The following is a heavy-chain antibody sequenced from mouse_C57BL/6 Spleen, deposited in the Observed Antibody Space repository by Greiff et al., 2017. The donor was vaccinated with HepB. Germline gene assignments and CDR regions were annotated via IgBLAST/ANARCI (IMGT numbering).Heavy chain of an antibody. Sequence: VQLQQSGPELVKPGASVKISCKASGYAFSSSWMNWVKQRPGKGLEWIGRIYPGDGDTNYNGKFKGKATLTADKSSSTAYMQLSSLTSEDSAVYFCARVPITTVVAHFDYWGQGTTLTVSS. V-gene: IGHV1-82*01. CDR3: ARVPITTVVAHFDY. D-gene: IGHD1-1*01. CDR2: IYPGDGDT. J-gene: IGHJ2*01. CDR1: GYAFSSSW.